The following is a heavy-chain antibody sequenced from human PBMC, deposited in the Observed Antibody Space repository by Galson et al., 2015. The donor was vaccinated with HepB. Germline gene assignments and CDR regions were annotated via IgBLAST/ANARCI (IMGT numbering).Heavy chain of an antibody. CDR1: GGSISSYY. V-gene: IGHV4-59*01. CDR3: ARTPGRRTDY. CDR2: IYYSGST. Sequence: QVQLQESGPGLVKPSETLSLTCTVSGGSISSYYWSWIRQPPGKGLEWIGYIYYSGSTNYNPSLKSRVTISVDTSKNQFSLKLSSVTAADTAVYYCARTPGRRTDYWGQGTLVTVSS. J-gene: IGHJ4*02.